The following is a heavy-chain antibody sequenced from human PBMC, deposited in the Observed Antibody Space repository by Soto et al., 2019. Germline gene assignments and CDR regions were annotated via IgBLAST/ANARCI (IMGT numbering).Heavy chain of an antibody. CDR2: IYYSGDT. J-gene: IGHJ4*02. V-gene: IGHV4-30-4*08. Sequence: PSETLSLTCTVSGGSIISGDYNWSWIRQPPGKGLEWIGYIYYSGDTSYNPSLKSRVTISIDTSKNQFSLKLSSATAADTALYYCAKLYGSGSYYSNLYYFDYWGQGTLVTVSS. CDR3: AKLYGSGSYYSNLYYFDY. D-gene: IGHD3-10*01. CDR1: GGSIISGDYN.